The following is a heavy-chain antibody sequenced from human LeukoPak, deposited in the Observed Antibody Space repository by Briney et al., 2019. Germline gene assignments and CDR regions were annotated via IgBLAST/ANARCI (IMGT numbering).Heavy chain of an antibody. CDR3: ARVRRDGYNFRSKNWFDP. J-gene: IGHJ5*02. CDR2: INHSGST. V-gene: IGHV4-34*01. Sequence: SETLSLTCVVYGGSFSGYYWSWIRQPPGKGLEWIGEINHSGSTNYNPSLKSRVTISVDTSKNQFSLKLSSVTAADTAVYYCARVRRDGYNFRSKNWFDPWGQGTLVTVSS. D-gene: IGHD5-24*01. CDR1: GGSFSGYY.